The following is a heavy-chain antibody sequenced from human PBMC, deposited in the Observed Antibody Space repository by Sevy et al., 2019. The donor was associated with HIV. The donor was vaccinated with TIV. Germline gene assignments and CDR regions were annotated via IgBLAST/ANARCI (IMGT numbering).Heavy chain of an antibody. Sequence: GGSLRLSCAASGFTFSSYAMYWVRQAPGKGLEWVSGIGGSGGSTYYADSVKGRFTMSRDNSKNTLYLQMNSLRDDDTAIYYCAKDRITVIGDAFDFWGQGTMVTVSS. V-gene: IGHV3-23*01. CDR2: IGGSGGST. CDR1: GFTFSSYA. J-gene: IGHJ3*01. D-gene: IGHD3-22*01. CDR3: AKDRITVIGDAFDF.